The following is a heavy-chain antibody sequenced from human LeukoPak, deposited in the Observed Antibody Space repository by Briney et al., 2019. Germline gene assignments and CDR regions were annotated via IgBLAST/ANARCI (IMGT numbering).Heavy chain of an antibody. J-gene: IGHJ4*02. CDR1: GFTFSSYG. CDR3: ARDYGAVDY. Sequence: GRSLRLSCAASGFTFSSYGMHWVRQAPGKGLEWVAVIWYDGSNKYYADSVKGRFTISRDNAKNSLYLQMNSLRAEDTAVYYCARDYGAVDYWGQGTLVTVSS. D-gene: IGHD4-17*01. V-gene: IGHV3-33*01. CDR2: IWYDGSNK.